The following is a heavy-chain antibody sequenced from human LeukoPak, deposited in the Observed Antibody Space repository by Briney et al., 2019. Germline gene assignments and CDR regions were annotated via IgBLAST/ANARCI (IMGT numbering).Heavy chain of an antibody. CDR2: ITSEGSST. CDR3: ARGCSVVALD. V-gene: IGHV3-74*01. J-gene: IGHJ4*02. D-gene: IGHD2-15*01. Sequence: PGGSLRLSCSASGFTFSRYWMHSVRQVPGKGLVWVSRITSEGSSTSYADSVKGRFTISRDKAKNTLYLQMNSLRAEDTAVDYCARGCSVVALDWGQGTLVTVSS. CDR1: GFTFSRYW.